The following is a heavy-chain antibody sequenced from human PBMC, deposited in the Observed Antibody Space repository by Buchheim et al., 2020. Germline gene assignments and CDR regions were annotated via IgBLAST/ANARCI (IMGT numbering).Heavy chain of an antibody. J-gene: IGHJ6*02. CDR2: ISSSSSYI. CDR1: GFTFSSYS. D-gene: IGHD5-12*01. V-gene: IGHV3-21*01. Sequence: EVQLVESGGGLVKPGGSLRLSCAASGFTFSSYSMNWVRQAPGKGLEWVSSISSSSSYIYYAESVKGRFTISRDNAKNSLYLQMNSLIAEDTAVYYCARERIVATPNYYGMDVWGQGTT. CDR3: ARERIVATPNYYGMDV.